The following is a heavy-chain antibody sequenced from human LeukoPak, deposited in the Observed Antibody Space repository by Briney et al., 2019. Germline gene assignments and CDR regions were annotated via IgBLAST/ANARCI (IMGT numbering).Heavy chain of an antibody. J-gene: IGHJ4*02. D-gene: IGHD3-3*01. V-gene: IGHV4-39*06. CDR2: IYYTGST. CDR1: GGSISSSSYY. CDR3: ARGRITIFGVVRGPRYFDY. Sequence: SETLSLTCTVSGGSISSSSYYWGWIRQPPGKGLEWIGNIYYTGSTYYNPSLKSRFTISVDTSKNQFPLKLSSVTAADTAVYYCARGRITIFGVVRGPRYFDYWGQGTLVTVSS.